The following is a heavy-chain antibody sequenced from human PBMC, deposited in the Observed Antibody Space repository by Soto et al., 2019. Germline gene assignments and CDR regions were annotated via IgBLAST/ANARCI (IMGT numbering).Heavy chain of an antibody. V-gene: IGHV3-23*01. CDR2: ISGSGGST. Sequence: PGGSLRLSCAVSGFTFSSYAMSWVRQAPGKGLEWVSAISGSGGSTYYADSVKGRFTISRDNSKNALYLQMNSLRAEDTAVYYCAKGQYCSGGSCYWGYYYYYGMDVWGQGTTVTVSS. D-gene: IGHD2-15*01. J-gene: IGHJ6*02. CDR1: GFTFSSYA. CDR3: AKGQYCSGGSCYWGYYYYYGMDV.